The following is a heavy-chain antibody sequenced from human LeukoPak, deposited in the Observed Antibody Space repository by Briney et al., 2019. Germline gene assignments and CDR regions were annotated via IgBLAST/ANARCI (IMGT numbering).Heavy chain of an antibody. V-gene: IGHV4-39*07. CDR1: GGSISSSSYY. D-gene: IGHD3-22*01. J-gene: IGHJ4*02. Sequence: SETLSLTCTVSGGSISSSSYYWGWIRQPPGKGLEWIGSIYYSGSTYYNPSLKSRVTISVDTSKNQFSLKLSSVTAADTAVYYCARGPPLGYSNGYEYYFDYWGQGTLVTVSS. CDR3: ARGPPLGYSNGYEYYFDY. CDR2: IYYSGST.